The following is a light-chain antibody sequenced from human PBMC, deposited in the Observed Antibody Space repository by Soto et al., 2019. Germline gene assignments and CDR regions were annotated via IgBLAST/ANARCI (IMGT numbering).Light chain of an antibody. V-gene: IGLV6-57*01. J-gene: IGLJ3*02. CDR3: QSYENWV. CDR1: RGSIASNS. CDR2: EDT. Sequence: NFMLTQPHSVSESPGKTVTISCTRSRGSIASNSVQWFQPRPGSSPTTVIYEDTYRPSWVPDRVSGSIDSSSNSASLTISGLKTEDEADYCQSYENWVFGGGTKLTVL.